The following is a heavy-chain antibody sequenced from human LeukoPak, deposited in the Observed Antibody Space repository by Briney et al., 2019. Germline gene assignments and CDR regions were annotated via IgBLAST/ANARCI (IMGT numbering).Heavy chain of an antibody. CDR1: GFTFSSYA. CDR2: ISGSGGST. V-gene: IGHV3-23*01. J-gene: IGHJ6*02. D-gene: IGHD6-19*01. Sequence: GGSLRLSCAASGFTFSSYAMSWVRQAPGKGLEWVSAISGSGGSTYYADSVKGRFTISRDNSKNTLYLQMNSLRAEDTAVYYCATYSPNFGIAVAGTDYYYGMDVWGQGTTVTVSS. CDR3: ATYSPNFGIAVAGTDYYYGMDV.